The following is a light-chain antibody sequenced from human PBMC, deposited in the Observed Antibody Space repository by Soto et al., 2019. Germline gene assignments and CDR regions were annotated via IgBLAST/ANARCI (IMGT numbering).Light chain of an antibody. V-gene: IGKV1-5*03. CDR1: QSISSW. CDR2: TAS. J-gene: IGKJ1*01. Sequence: DIQMTQSPSTLSASVGDRVTITCRASQSISSWLAWYQQKPGKAPTLLIYTASSLESGVPSRFSGSGSGTEFTLTISSLQPDDFATYYCQQYNSYSPSWTFGQGTKVDI. CDR3: QQYNSYSPSWT.